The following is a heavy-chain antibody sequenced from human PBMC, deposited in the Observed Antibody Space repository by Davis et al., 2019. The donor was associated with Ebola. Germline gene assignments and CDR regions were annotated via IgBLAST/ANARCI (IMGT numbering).Heavy chain of an antibody. J-gene: IGHJ6*02. CDR2: ISSSSSTI. CDR3: ARDPNTIFGVHFYYYGMDV. CDR1: GFTFSSYS. Sequence: GESLKISCAASGFTFSSYSMDWVRQAPEKGLEWVSYISSSSSTIFYADSVKGRFTISRDNAKNSLYLQMNSLRDEDTAVYYCARDPNTIFGVHFYYYGMDVWGQGTTVTVSS. D-gene: IGHD3-3*01. V-gene: IGHV3-48*02.